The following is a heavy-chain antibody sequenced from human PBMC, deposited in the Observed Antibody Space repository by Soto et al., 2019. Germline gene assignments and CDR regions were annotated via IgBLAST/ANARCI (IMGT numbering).Heavy chain of an antibody. Sequence: PSETLSLTCAVSGGSISSGGYSWSWIRQPPGKGLEWIGYIYHSGSTYYNPSLKSRVTISVDRSKNQFSLKLSSVTAADTAVYYCARAMGDDLDYGINWLDPWGQGTLVTVSS. D-gene: IGHD4-17*01. CDR2: IYHSGST. J-gene: IGHJ5*02. V-gene: IGHV4-30-2*01. CDR1: GGSISSGGYS. CDR3: ARAMGDDLDYGINWLDP.